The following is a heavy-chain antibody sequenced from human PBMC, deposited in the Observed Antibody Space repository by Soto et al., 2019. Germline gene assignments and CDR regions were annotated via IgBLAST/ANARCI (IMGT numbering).Heavy chain of an antibody. CDR3: LRYSNSLAWYFDL. V-gene: IGHV3-73*01. Sequence: EVQLVESGGGLVQPGGSLKLSCAASGFTFSDSAMHWVRQASGKGLEWVGRVRSKGNNYATAYGASVEGRFTISRDDSKKPAYLHMNSLKTEDRAVYSCLRYSNSLAWYFDLWGRGTLVTVSS. CDR2: VRSKGNNYAT. CDR1: GFTFSDSA. J-gene: IGHJ2*01. D-gene: IGHD4-4*01.